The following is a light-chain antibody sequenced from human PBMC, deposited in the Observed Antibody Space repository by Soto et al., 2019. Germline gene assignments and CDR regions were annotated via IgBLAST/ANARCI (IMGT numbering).Light chain of an antibody. J-gene: IGKJ4*01. CDR2: DAS. CDR3: QQRSNWPLT. Sequence: EIVLTQSPATLSLSPGERATLSCRASQSVSSYFAWYQQKPGQAPRLLIYDASNRATGIPARFSSSGSGTDFTLTISSLEPEDFAVYYCQQRSNWPLTFGGGTKVDIK. V-gene: IGKV3-11*01. CDR1: QSVSSY.